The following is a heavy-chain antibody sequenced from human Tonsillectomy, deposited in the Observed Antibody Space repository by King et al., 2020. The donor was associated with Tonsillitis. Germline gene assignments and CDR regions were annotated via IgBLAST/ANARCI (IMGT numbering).Heavy chain of an antibody. Sequence: VQLVESVGVLVKPGGCLRLSCVASGFIFSNDLVNWGRPASGKGLEWGVRSKRRNDGGTTDCAAPVKGRFTFSRDDSKNTLYLQMNSLKTEDTAVYYCTTGTAVADYYYYYYMDVWGKGTTVTVSS. V-gene: IGHV3-15*07. CDR2: SKRRNDGGTT. D-gene: IGHD6-19*01. CDR1: GFIFSNDL. CDR3: TTGTAVADYYYYYYMDV. J-gene: IGHJ6*03.